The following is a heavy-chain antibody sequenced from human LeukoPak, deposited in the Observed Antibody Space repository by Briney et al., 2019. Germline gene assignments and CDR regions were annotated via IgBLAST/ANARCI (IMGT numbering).Heavy chain of an antibody. J-gene: IGHJ3*02. D-gene: IGHD4-11*01. CDR1: GFTFSSYS. CDR3: ARDRYSDYGPGPFDI. V-gene: IGHV3-48*01. Sequence: GGSLRLSCAASGFTFSSYSMNWVRQAPGKGLEWVSYISSSSSTIYYADSVKGRFTISRDNAKNSLYLQMNSLRAEDTAVYYCARDRYSDYGPGPFDIWGQGTMVTVSS. CDR2: ISSSSSTI.